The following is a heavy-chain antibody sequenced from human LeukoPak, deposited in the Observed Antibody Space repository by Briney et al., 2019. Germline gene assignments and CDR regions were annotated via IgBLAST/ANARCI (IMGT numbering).Heavy chain of an antibody. CDR1: GGSISSYY. Sequence: SETLSLTCTVSGGSISSYYWSWIRRPPWKGLEWIGNIYYSGSTNYNPSLKSRVTISVDTSKNQFSLKLNSVTAADTAVYFCARGSSDWLFDYWGQGTLVTVSS. CDR2: IYYSGST. D-gene: IGHD6-19*01. V-gene: IGHV4-59*01. J-gene: IGHJ4*02. CDR3: ARGSSDWLFDY.